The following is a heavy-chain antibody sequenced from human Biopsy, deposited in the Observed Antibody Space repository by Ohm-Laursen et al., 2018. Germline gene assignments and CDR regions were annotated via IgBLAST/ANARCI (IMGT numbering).Heavy chain of an antibody. CDR3: ARATNSTGWPYYYFYGMDV. J-gene: IGHJ6*02. Sequence: SDTLSLTCTVSGGSISRDYWSWIPQPPGKGLEWIGYIYYSGSTNYNPSLKSRVTISVDTSKNQFSLRLNSVTAADTAVYYCARATNSTGWPYYYFYGMDVWGQGTTVTVSS. D-gene: IGHD2/OR15-2a*01. CDR1: GGSISRDY. CDR2: IYYSGST. V-gene: IGHV4-59*07.